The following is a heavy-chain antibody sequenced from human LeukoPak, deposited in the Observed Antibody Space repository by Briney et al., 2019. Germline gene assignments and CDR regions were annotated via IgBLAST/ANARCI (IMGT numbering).Heavy chain of an antibody. J-gene: IGHJ4*02. CDR3: ARDLDSDNDSAMGY. CDR1: GYTFTNYG. V-gene: IGHV1-18*01. CDR2: ITTYTGNT. Sequence: GASVKVSCKASGYTFTNYGISWVRQAPGQGLEWMGWITTYTGNTIYAQELQGRVTLTTDTSTSTAYMELRSLGSDDTAFYFCARDLDSDNDSAMGYWGQGTLVTVSS. D-gene: IGHD5-12*01.